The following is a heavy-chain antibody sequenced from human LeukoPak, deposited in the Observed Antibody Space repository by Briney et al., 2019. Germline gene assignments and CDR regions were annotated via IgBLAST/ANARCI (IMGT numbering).Heavy chain of an antibody. V-gene: IGHV5-51*01. J-gene: IGHJ5*02. D-gene: IGHD3-22*01. Sequence: GESLKISCKGSGYRFTSYWIGWVRQMPGKGLGWMGIIYPGDSDTHYSQSCQGQVTNSADKSISTASVQWTNLKASDTARYYCARRAYDNSGYYYVGGVTNYWFDTWGQGTLVTVSS. CDR3: ARRAYDNSGYYYVGGVTNYWFDT. CDR1: GYRFTSYW. CDR2: IYPGDSDT.